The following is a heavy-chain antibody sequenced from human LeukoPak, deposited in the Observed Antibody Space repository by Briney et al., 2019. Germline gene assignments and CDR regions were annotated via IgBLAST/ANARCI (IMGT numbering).Heavy chain of an antibody. J-gene: IGHJ4*02. CDR1: GYTCTGYY. Sequence: ASVKVSCKASGYTCTGYYMHWVRQAPGQGLEWMGRINPNSGGTKYAQKFQGRVTMTRDTSISTAYMELSRLRSDDTAVYYCARVWIAVAGTRGYYFDYWGQGTLVTVSS. CDR2: INPNSGGT. CDR3: ARVWIAVAGTRGYYFDY. D-gene: IGHD6-19*01. V-gene: IGHV1-2*06.